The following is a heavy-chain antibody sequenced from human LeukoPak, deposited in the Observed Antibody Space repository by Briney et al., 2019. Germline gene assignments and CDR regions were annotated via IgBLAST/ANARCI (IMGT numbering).Heavy chain of an antibody. J-gene: IGHJ4*02. V-gene: IGHV3-21*01. CDR2: ISSSSSYI. D-gene: IGHD3-10*01. CDR1: GFTFSSYS. CDR3: AVDWTGSGSSSYFDY. Sequence: PGGSLRLSCAASGFTFSSYSMNWVRQAPGKGLEWVASISSSSSYIYYADSVKGRFTISRDNAKNLLYLQTNSLRAEDTAVYYCAVDWTGSGSSSYFDYWGQGTLVTVSS.